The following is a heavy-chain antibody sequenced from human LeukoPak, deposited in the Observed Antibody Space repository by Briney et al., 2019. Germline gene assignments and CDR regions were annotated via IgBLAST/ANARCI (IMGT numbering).Heavy chain of an antibody. V-gene: IGHV4-39*07. CDR1: GGSISSNSYY. CDR3: ARGGNELTAHLLVY. CDR2: ISYSGST. J-gene: IGHJ4*02. D-gene: IGHD2-21*02. Sequence: SETLSLTCTVSGGSISSNSYYWGWIRQPPGKGLEWIGSISYSGSTYYNPSLKSRVTISVDTSKNQFSLKLTSVTAADTAVYYCARGGNELTAHLLVYWGQGTLVTVSS.